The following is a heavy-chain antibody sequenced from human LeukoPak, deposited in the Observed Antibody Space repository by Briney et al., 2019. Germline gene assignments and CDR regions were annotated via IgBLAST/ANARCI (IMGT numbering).Heavy chain of an antibody. V-gene: IGHV1-69*13. CDR2: IIPIFGTA. CDR1: GGTFSSYA. D-gene: IGHD2-2*01. CDR3: ARVAQMPRLFDY. Sequence: SSVKVSCKASGGTFSSYAISWVRQAPGQGLEWTGGIIPIFGTANYAQKFQGRVTITADESTSTAYMELSSLRSEDTAVYYCARVAQMPRLFDYWGQGTLVTVSS. J-gene: IGHJ4*02.